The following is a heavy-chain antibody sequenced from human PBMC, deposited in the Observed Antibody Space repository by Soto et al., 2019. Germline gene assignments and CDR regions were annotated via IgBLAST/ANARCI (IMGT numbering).Heavy chain of an antibody. J-gene: IGHJ6*01. D-gene: IGHD1-26*01. CDR1: GFTFSSYG. CDR3: AKDFGWELLGYYYYYGMDV. Sequence: QVQLVESGGGVVQPGRSLRLSCAASGFTFSSYGMHWVRQAPGKGLEWVAVISYDGSNKYYADSVKGRFTISRDNSKNTLYLQMNSLRAEDTAVYYCAKDFGWELLGYYYYYGMDVW. V-gene: IGHV3-30*18. CDR2: ISYDGSNK.